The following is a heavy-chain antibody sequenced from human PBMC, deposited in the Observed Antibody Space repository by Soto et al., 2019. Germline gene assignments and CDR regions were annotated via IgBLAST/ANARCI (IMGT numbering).Heavy chain of an antibody. V-gene: IGHV3-23*01. Sequence: GGSLRLSCAASGFTFSSYAMSWVRQAPGKGLEWVSAISGSGGSTYYADSVKGRFTISRDNSKNTLYLQMNSLRAEDTAVYYCAKGSGWYLLVFEPQADAFDIWGQGTMVTVSS. D-gene: IGHD6-19*01. CDR2: ISGSGGST. J-gene: IGHJ3*02. CDR3: AKGSGWYLLVFEPQADAFDI. CDR1: GFTFSSYA.